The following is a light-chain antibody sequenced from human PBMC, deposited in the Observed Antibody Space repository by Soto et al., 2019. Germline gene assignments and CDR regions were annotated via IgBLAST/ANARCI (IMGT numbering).Light chain of an antibody. CDR1: SSDVGGYDY. V-gene: IGLV2-8*01. J-gene: IGLJ2*01. CDR2: EVT. CDR3: SSYAGSNTDVV. Sequence: QSALTQPPSASGSPGQSVTISCTGTSSDVGGYDYVSWYQQHPGKAPKLMIYEVTKRASGVPDRFSGSKSGNTASLTVSGLQAGDEADYYCSSYAGSNTDVVFGGGTKLTVL.